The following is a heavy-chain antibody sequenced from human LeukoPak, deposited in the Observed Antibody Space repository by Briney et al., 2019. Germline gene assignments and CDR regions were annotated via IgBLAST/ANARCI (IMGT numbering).Heavy chain of an antibody. CDR3: ARALLAAAGQNEPDY. D-gene: IGHD6-13*01. J-gene: IGHJ4*02. Sequence: SETLSLTCTVSGVSISSGGYSWSWIRQPPGQGLEWIGYIYKTGITFSNPSLRSRLTLSVDTSSNQFSLKLSSVTAADTAVYYCARALLAAAGQNEPDYWGQGTLVTVSS. CDR2: IYKTGIT. CDR1: GVSISSGGYS. V-gene: IGHV4-30-4*07.